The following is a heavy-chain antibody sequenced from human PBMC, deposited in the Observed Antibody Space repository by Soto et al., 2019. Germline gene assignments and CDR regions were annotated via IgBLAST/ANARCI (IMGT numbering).Heavy chain of an antibody. CDR2: MNPNSGNT. CDR3: ARPQYHYDSSGYVFGMDV. J-gene: IGHJ6*02. CDR1: GYSFTSYD. D-gene: IGHD3-22*01. Sequence: QVQLVQSGAEVKKSGASVKVSCNASGYSFTSYDINWVRQATGQGLEWMGWMNPNSGNTGYAQKFQDRVTMTRDTSVNTAYLELSSLRSEDTAVYYCARPQYHYDSSGYVFGMDVWGQGTTVTVSS. V-gene: IGHV1-8*01.